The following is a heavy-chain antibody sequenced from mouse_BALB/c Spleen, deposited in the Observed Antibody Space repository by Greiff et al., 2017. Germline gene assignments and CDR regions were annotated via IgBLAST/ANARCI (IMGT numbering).Heavy chain of an antibody. V-gene: IGHV1-15*01. CDR2: IDPETGGT. J-gene: IGHJ3*01. CDR3: TTATAY. Sequence: QVQLKESGAELVRPGASVTLSCKASGYTFTDYEMHWVKQTPVHGLEWIGAIDPETGGTAYNQKFKGKATLTADKSSSTAYMELRSLTSEDSAVYYCTTATAYWGQGTLVTGPA. D-gene: IGHD1-2*01. CDR1: GYTFTDYE.